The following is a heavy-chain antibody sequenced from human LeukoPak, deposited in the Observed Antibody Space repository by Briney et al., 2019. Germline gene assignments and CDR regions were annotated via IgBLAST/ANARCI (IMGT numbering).Heavy chain of an antibody. CDR1: GGSFSGYY. J-gene: IGHJ3*02. CDR2: INHSGST. Sequence: SSETLSLTCAVYGGSFSGYYWSWIRQPPGKGLEWIGEINHSGSTNYNPSLKSRVTISVDTSKNQFSLKLSSVTAADTAVYYCARDLEVPAAQRASAFDIWGQGTMVTVSS. CDR3: ARDLEVPAAQRASAFDI. V-gene: IGHV4-34*01. D-gene: IGHD2-2*01.